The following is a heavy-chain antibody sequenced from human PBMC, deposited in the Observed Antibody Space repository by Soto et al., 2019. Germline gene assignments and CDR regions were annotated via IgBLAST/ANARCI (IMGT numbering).Heavy chain of an antibody. CDR3: ARGKNYYDSSSYYLLGMDV. D-gene: IGHD3-22*01. Sequence: SETLSLTCAVYGGSFSNYYWSWIRQPPGKGLEWIGEINHSGSTNYSPSLKSRVTISIDTSRNQFSLNLSSVTAADTAVYYCARGKNYYDSSSYYLLGMDVWGQGTTVTVSS. CDR2: INHSGST. J-gene: IGHJ6*02. CDR1: GGSFSNYY. V-gene: IGHV4-34*01.